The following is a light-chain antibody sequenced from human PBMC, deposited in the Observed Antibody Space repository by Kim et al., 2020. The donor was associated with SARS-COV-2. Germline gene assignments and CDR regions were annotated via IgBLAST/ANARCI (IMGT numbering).Light chain of an antibody. CDR1: SRDVGSYIL. J-gene: IGLJ1*01. Sequence: QSIPISCTATSRDVGSYILVSWYQQHPGNAPNLMLFDVNERPPGVSDRFSGSKSGNTASLPISGLQAADEADYYCCSYAGSYFDVLGTETEVTDL. CDR3: CSYAGSYFDV. V-gene: IGLV2-23*02. CDR2: DVN.